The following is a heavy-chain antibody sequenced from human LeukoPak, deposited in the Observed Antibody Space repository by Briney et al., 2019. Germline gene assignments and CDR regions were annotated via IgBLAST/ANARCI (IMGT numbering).Heavy chain of an antibody. D-gene: IGHD6-6*01. V-gene: IGHV4-34*01. Sequence: SETLSLTCAVYGGSFSGYYWSWIRQPPGKGLEWIGEINHSGSTNCNPSLKSRVTISVDTSKNQFSLKLSSVTAADTAVYYCARGRIAARRSRALGYWGQGTLVTVSS. CDR3: ARGRIAARRSRALGY. J-gene: IGHJ4*02. CDR2: INHSGST. CDR1: GGSFSGYY.